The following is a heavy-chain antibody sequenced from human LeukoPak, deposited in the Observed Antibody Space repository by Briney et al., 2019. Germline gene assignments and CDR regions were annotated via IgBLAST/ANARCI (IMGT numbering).Heavy chain of an antibody. V-gene: IGHV3-49*03. CDR3: TRGEQLWSSFDF. CDR1: GFTFVDYA. D-gene: IGHD5-18*01. CDR2: IRSRAYGGTT. J-gene: IGHJ4*02. Sequence: GALRLSCTASGFTFVDYAMSWFRQAPGRGREWVGFIRSRAYGGTTEYAASVKGRFTISRDDSKSIDYLQMNSVKTEDTAVYYCTRGEQLWSSFDFWGQGTLVTVSS.